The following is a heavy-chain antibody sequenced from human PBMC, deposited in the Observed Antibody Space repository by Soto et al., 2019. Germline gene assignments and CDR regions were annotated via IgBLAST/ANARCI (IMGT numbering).Heavy chain of an antibody. V-gene: IGHV3-9*01. J-gene: IGHJ3*02. CDR1: GFTFSAHW. D-gene: IGHD2-15*01. CDR2: ISWNSGSI. CDR3: AKDLPLGYCSGGSCYGDAFDI. Sequence: GGSLRLSCAASGFTFSAHWMHWVRQAPGKGLEWVSGISWNSGSIGHADSVKGRFTISRDNAKNSLYLQMNSLRAEDTALYYCAKDLPLGYCSGGSCYGDAFDIWGQGTMVTVS.